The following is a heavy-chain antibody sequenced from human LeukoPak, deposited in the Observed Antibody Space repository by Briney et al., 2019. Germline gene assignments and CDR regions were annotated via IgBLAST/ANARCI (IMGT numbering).Heavy chain of an antibody. CDR1: GFTFDDYA. D-gene: IGHD5-18*01. V-gene: IGHV3-9*01. Sequence: PGRSLRLSCAASGFTFDDYAMHWVRQAPGKGLEWVSGISWNSGSMGYADSVKGRFTISRDNAKNSLYLQMNSLRAEDTALYYCAKGRYSYGFDYWGQGTLVTVSS. CDR2: ISWNSGSM. J-gene: IGHJ4*02. CDR3: AKGRYSYGFDY.